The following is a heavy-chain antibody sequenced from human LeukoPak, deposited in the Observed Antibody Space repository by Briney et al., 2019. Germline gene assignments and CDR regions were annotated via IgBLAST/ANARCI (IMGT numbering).Heavy chain of an antibody. J-gene: IGHJ4*02. Sequence: PGGSLRLSCVASGFTFSRYAMHWVRQAPGEGLEWVTVISYDGNNKFYADSVKGRFTISRDSSKNTVYLQMNSLRVEDTAVYYCARDLSGGFDYWGQGSLVTVSS. D-gene: IGHD3-10*01. CDR3: ARDLSGGFDY. CDR2: ISYDGNNK. CDR1: GFTFSRYA. V-gene: IGHV3-30-3*01.